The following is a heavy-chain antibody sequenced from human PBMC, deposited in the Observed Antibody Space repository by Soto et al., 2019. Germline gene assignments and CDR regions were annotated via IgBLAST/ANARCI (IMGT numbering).Heavy chain of an antibody. J-gene: IGHJ3*02. CDR3: ARGHGTYYYDSSGYRDAFDI. CDR2: IWYDGTNK. V-gene: IGHV3-33*01. D-gene: IGHD3-22*01. CDR1: GCTCRSYG. Sequence: PGGSMRLSWTASGCTCRSYGRRWVRQAPGKGLEWVAVIWYDGTNKYYADSVKGRFTISRDNAKNSLYLQMNSLRAEDTALYYCARGHGTYYYDSSGYRDAFDIWGQGTMVTVSS.